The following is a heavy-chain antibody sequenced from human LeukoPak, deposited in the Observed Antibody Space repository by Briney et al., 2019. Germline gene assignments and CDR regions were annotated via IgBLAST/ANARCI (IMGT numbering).Heavy chain of an antibody. CDR2: VGGSYDTA. V-gene: IGHV3-23*01. CDR3: AKKSFSTGAFDI. D-gene: IGHD3-3*02. Sequence: GGSLRLSCAASGFTFRSSVMSWVRQAPGRGLEWVSSVGGSYDTANYAASVTGRFTISRDNSKTSVYLQMSNLGAEDTDIYYCAKKSFSTGAFDIWDQGTMVTVSS. J-gene: IGHJ3*02. CDR1: GFTFRSSV.